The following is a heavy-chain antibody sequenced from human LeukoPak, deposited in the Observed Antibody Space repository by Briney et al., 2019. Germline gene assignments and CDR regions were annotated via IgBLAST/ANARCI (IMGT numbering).Heavy chain of an antibody. Sequence: ASVKVSCKASGYTFTSYAMHWVRQAPGQRLEWMGWINAGNGNTNYAQKLQGRVTMTTDTSTSTAYMELRSLRSDDTAVYYCARVEVSLGAGSYYYYYGMDVWGQGTTVTVSS. CDR1: GYTFTSYA. J-gene: IGHJ6*02. D-gene: IGHD3-16*01. V-gene: IGHV1-3*01. CDR2: INAGNGNT. CDR3: ARVEVSLGAGSYYYYYGMDV.